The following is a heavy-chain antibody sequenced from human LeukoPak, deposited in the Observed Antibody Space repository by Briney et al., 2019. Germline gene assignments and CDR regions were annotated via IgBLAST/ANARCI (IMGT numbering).Heavy chain of an antibody. D-gene: IGHD4-23*01. CDR1: GYTFTGYY. CDR2: INPNSGGT. J-gene: IGHJ4*02. CDR3: ARDLDNSMSGLFDY. Sequence: APVKLSCTASGYTFTGYYMHWVRQAPGPGLEWMGWINPNSGGTNYAQKFQGRVTMTRDTSISTAYMELSRLRSDDTAVYYCARDLDNSMSGLFDYWGQGTLVTVSS. V-gene: IGHV1-2*02.